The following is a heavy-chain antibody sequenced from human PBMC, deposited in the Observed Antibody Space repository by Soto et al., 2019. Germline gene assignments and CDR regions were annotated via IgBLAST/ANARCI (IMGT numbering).Heavy chain of an antibody. J-gene: IGHJ4*02. V-gene: IGHV4-34*01. Sequence: SETLSLTCAVYGGSFSGYYWSWIRQPPGKGLEWIGEINHSGSTNYNPSLKSRVTISVDTSKNQFSLKLSSVTAADTAVYYCARAQWLVPFDYWGQGTMVTVSS. CDR2: INHSGST. CDR3: ARAQWLVPFDY. D-gene: IGHD6-19*01. CDR1: GGSFSGYY.